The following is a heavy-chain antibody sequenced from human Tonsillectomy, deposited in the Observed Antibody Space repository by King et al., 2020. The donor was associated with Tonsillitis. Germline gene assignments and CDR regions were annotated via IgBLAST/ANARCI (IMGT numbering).Heavy chain of an antibody. CDR3: ARVASYYLDYYYGMDV. V-gene: IGHV1-8*01. J-gene: IGHJ6*02. D-gene: IGHD1-26*01. CDR2: MNPNSGNT. Sequence: VQLVESGAEVKKPGASVKVSCKASGYTFTNYDINWVRQTTGQGLEWIGWMNPNSGNTAYAQKFQGRVTMTRNTSMSTAYVELSSLRSEDTAVYYCARVASYYLDYYYGMDVWGQGTTVTVSS. CDR1: GYTFTNYD.